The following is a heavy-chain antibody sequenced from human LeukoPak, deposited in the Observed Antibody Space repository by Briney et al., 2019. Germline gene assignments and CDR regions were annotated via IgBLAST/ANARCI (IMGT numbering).Heavy chain of an antibody. CDR1: GYTFTTYY. Sequence: ASVKVSCMASGYTFTTYYMHWVRQAPGQGLEWMGVINPTRGSASYAQKFQDRVTMTRDTSTSTVYMELSGLTSEDTAVYYCARESHNVAWHLGGYWGQGTLVTVSS. CDR3: ARESHNVAWHLGGY. CDR2: INPTRGSA. J-gene: IGHJ4*02. D-gene: IGHD3-22*01. V-gene: IGHV1-46*01.